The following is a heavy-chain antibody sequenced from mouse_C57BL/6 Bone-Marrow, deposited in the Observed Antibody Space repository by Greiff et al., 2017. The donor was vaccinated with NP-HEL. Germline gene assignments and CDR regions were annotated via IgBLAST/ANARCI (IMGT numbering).Heavy chain of an antibody. D-gene: IGHD3-3*01. J-gene: IGHJ2*01. CDR1: GFSFNTYA. CDR2: IRSKSNNYAT. Sequence: EVQLVESGGGLVQPKGSLKLSCAASGFSFNTYAMNWVRQAPGKGLEWVARIRSKSNNYATYYADSVKDRFTISRDDSESMLYLQMNNLKTEDTAMYYCVRQWGLYYFDYWGQGTTLTVSS. V-gene: IGHV10-1*01. CDR3: VRQWGLYYFDY.